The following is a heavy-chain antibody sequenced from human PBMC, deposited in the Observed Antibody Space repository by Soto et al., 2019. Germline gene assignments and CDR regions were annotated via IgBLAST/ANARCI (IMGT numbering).Heavy chain of an antibody. CDR3: ARSPHDMGRGVYYYYYSRDV. D-gene: IGHD3-10*01. V-gene: IGHV1-18*01. J-gene: IGHJ6*03. Sequence: QVQLVQSGAEVKKPGATVKVSCTATGYTFTSYGISWGRQATGQGHEWMGGISAYNGNTNYAQKRHGRVTMTTDTSTRTTYLEPRSLGSDDTAVYYCARSPHDMGRGVYYYYYSRDVWGKGTTVTFSS. CDR2: ISAYNGNT. CDR1: GYTFTSYG.